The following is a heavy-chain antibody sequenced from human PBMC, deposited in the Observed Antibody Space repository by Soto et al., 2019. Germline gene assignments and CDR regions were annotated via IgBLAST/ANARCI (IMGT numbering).Heavy chain of an antibody. D-gene: IGHD6-13*01. CDR2: ISYDGSNK. CDR1: GFTFSSYA. CDR3: ARDSFIAAAGTGFTGTFDP. V-gene: IGHV3-30-3*01. Sequence: PGGSLRLSCAASGFTFSSYAMHCVRQAPGKGLEWVAVISYDGSNKYYADSVKGRFTISRDNSKNTLYLQMNSLRAEDTAVYYCARDSFIAAAGTGFTGTFDPWGQGTLVTVSS. J-gene: IGHJ5*02.